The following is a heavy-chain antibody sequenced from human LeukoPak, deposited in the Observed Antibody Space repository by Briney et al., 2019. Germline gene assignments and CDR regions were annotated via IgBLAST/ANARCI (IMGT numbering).Heavy chain of an antibody. D-gene: IGHD3-22*01. Sequence: SETLSLTCTVSGGSISRGGHYWSWIRQHPGKGLEWIGYIYYSGSTYYNPSLKSRLMISVDTSKNQFSLRLTSVTAADTAVYYLARVLANHGIYYYVGGGYKYNLDYWGQEPLVTVPS. CDR1: GGSISRGGHY. CDR3: ARVLANHGIYYYVGGGYKYNLDY. CDR2: IYYSGST. V-gene: IGHV4-31*03. J-gene: IGHJ4*02.